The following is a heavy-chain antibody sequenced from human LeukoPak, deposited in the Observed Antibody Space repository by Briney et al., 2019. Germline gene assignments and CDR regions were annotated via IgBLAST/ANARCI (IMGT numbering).Heavy chain of an antibody. Sequence: PGGSLRLSCAASGFTFDDYAMHWVRQAPGKGLEWVSLISGDGDSTYYADSVKGRFTISRDNSKNSLYLQMNSLRTEDTVLYYCAKDLGPSGAAWFDPWGQGTLVTVSS. CDR2: ISGDGDST. CDR1: GFTFDDYA. V-gene: IGHV3-43*02. D-gene: IGHD4-17*01. J-gene: IGHJ5*02. CDR3: AKDLGPSGAAWFDP.